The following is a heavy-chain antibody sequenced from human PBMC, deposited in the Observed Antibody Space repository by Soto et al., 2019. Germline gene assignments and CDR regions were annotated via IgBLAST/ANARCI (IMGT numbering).Heavy chain of an antibody. CDR3: ARPKGRWFGELLFPERYWYFDL. J-gene: IGHJ2*01. Sequence: PSETLSLTCTVSGGSISSSSYYWGWIRQPPGKGLEWIGSIYYSGSTYYNPSLKSRVTISVDTSKNQFSLKLSSVTAAVTAVYYCARPKGRWFGELLFPERYWYFDLWGRGTLVTVSS. D-gene: IGHD3-10*01. CDR2: IYYSGST. V-gene: IGHV4-39*01. CDR1: GGSISSSSYY.